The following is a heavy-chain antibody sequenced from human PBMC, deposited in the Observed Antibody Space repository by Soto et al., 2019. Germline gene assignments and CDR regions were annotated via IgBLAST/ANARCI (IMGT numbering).Heavy chain of an antibody. D-gene: IGHD3-10*01. J-gene: IGHJ5*02. CDR1: GGAISSGDDY. V-gene: IGHV4-31*03. CDR2: IYYSGST. CDR3: ARGTRGNNWFDP. Sequence: SETLSLTCTVSGGAISSGDDYGSWIRQHPGKGLEWIGYIYYSGSTYYNPSLKSRVTISVDTSRNQFSLKLSSLTAADTAVYYCARGTRGNNWFDPWGQGSLVTVSS.